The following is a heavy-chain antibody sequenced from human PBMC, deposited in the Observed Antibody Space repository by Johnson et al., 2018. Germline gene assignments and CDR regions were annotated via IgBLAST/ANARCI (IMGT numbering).Heavy chain of an antibody. CDR1: GYTLTRYD. Sequence: VQLVETGAEVKKPGASVKVSCKASGYTLTRYDINWVRQATGQGLEWMGWMHPNSGNTAYTQKFQDRVTMTRDTSITTAYMELSSLRSEDTAGYYCAGLTATPGLQPLSRWFDPWGQGTLVTVSS. D-gene: IGHD4-11*01. V-gene: IGHV1-8*01. CDR2: MHPNSGNT. J-gene: IGHJ5*02. CDR3: AGLTATPGLQPLSRWFDP.